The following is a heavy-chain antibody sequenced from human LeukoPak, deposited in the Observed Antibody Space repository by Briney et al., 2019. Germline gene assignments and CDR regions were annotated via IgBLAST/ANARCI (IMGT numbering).Heavy chain of an antibody. CDR2: INHSGST. D-gene: IGHD3-16*01. CDR3: ARNLGLRRWGSYYYGMDV. CDR1: GGSFSGYY. V-gene: IGHV4-34*01. Sequence: SETLSLTCAVYGGSFSGYYWSWIRQPPGKGLEWIGEINHSGSTNYNPSLKSRVTISVDTSKNQFSLKLSSVTAADTAVYCCARNLGLRRWGSYYYGMDVWGQGTTVTVSS. J-gene: IGHJ6*02.